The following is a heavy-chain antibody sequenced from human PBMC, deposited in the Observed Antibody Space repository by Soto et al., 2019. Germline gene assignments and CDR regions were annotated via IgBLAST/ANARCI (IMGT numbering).Heavy chain of an antibody. D-gene: IGHD3-10*01. CDR3: AKGHFYHSGTYLDQ. J-gene: IGHJ4*02. CDR1: GFTFSTYG. Sequence: QVQLVESGGGVVQPGRSLRLSCAASGFTFSTYGMHWVRQAPGKGLEWVAVISYDENNKYYADSVKGRFTISGDNSKNTLYLQMNSLRAEDTAVYYCAKGHFYHSGTYLDQWGQGTLVTVSS. V-gene: IGHV3-30*18. CDR2: ISYDENNK.